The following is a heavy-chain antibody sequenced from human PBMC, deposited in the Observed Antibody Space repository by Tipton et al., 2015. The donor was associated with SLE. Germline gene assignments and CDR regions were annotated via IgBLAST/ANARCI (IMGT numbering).Heavy chain of an antibody. CDR1: GFTFSRFR. D-gene: IGHD1-26*01. V-gene: IGHV3-74*01. J-gene: IGHJ5*01. Sequence: GSLRLSCAASGFTFSRFRLQCVRQAPGKGLAWVSRINSDGASTDYADSVKGRFTISRDNAENTLYLQVSSLTVEDTAVYYCARGAWELVSGDNWLDSWGQGTLVTVSS. CDR3: ARGAWELVSGDNWLDS. CDR2: INSDGAST.